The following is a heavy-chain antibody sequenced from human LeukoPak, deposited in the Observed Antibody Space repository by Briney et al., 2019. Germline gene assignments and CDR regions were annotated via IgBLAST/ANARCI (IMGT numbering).Heavy chain of an antibody. J-gene: IGHJ2*01. CDR3: AREVGVYYDSSGYSIFNWYFDL. CDR1: GGSISSNNYY. CDR2: FYYSGST. D-gene: IGHD3-22*01. V-gene: IGHV4-39*07. Sequence: SETLSLTCTVSGGSISSNNYYWGWIRQPPGKGLEWIGNFYYSGSTDYNPSLKSRVTTSVDTSKNQFSLKLSSVTAADTAVYYCAREVGVYYDSSGYSIFNWYFDLWGRGTLVTVSS.